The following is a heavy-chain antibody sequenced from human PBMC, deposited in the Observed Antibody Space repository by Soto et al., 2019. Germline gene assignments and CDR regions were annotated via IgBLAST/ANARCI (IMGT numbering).Heavy chain of an antibody. CDR3: ARGRRETYYYGSGSYSSNGY. D-gene: IGHD3-10*01. CDR1: GYTFTSYD. V-gene: IGHV1-8*01. CDR2: MNPNSGNT. Sequence: ASVKVSCKASGYTFTSYDINWVRQATGQGLEWMGWMNPNSGNTGYAQKFQGRVTMTRNTSISTAYMELSSLRSEDTAVYYCARGRRETYYYGSGSYSSNGYWGQGTLVTVSS. J-gene: IGHJ4*02.